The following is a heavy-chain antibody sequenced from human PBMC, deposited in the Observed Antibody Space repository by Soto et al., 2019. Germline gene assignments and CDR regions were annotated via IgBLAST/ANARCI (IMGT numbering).Heavy chain of an antibody. Sequence: ASVKVSCKASGGTFSSYAISWVRQAPGQGLEWMGGIIPIFGTANHAQKFQGRVTITADESTSTAYMELSSLRSEDTAVYYCARAGAGPPYYYYGMDVWGQGTTVTVSS. CDR3: ARAGAGPPYYYYGMDV. J-gene: IGHJ6*02. V-gene: IGHV1-69*13. D-gene: IGHD6-13*01. CDR2: IIPIFGTA. CDR1: GGTFSSYA.